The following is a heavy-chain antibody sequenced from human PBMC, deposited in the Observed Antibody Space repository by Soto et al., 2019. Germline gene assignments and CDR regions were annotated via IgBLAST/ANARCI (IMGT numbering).Heavy chain of an antibody. D-gene: IGHD2-2*01. CDR1: GGSISSYY. CDR2: IYYSGST. CDR3: ARLLGCSSTSCYYYYYYMDV. Sequence: QVQLQESGPGLVKPSETLSLTCTVSGGSISSYYWSWIRQPPGKGLEWIGYIYYSGSTNYNPSLKSRVTISVDTSKIQFSLKLSSVTDADTAVYYCARLLGCSSTSCYYYYYYMDVWGKGTTVTVSS. J-gene: IGHJ6*03. V-gene: IGHV4-59*08.